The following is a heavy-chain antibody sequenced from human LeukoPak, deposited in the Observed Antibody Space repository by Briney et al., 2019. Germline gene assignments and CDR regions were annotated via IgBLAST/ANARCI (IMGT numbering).Heavy chain of an antibody. CDR2: IIPIFGTA. CDR1: GYTFTSYA. J-gene: IGHJ4*02. CDR3: ARDNDSRGPPHFDY. Sequence: SVKVSCKASGYTFTSYAISWVRQAPGQGLEWMGGIIPIFGTANYAQKFRGRVTITADKSTRTAYMELSSLRSEDTAVYYCARDNDSRGPPHFDYWGQGTLVTVSS. V-gene: IGHV1-69*06. D-gene: IGHD3-16*01.